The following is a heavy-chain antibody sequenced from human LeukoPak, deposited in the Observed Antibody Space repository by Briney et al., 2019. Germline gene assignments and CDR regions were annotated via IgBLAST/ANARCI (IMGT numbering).Heavy chain of an antibody. J-gene: IGHJ6*02. CDR2: IRSNSRGI. CDR3: ARGLAGAVNGMDV. V-gene: IGHV3-48*04. CDR1: GFTFNSYT. D-gene: IGHD6-19*01. Sequence: GGSLRLSCAASGFTFNSYTMNWVRQAPGKGLESVSSIRSNSRGINYADSVKGRFTISRDNAKNTLYLQMNSLRAEDTAVYYCARGLAGAVNGMDVWGQGTTVTVSS.